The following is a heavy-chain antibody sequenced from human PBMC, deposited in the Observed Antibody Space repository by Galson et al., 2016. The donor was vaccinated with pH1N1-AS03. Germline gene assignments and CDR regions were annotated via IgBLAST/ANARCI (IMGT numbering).Heavy chain of an antibody. D-gene: IGHD3-3*01. V-gene: IGHV1-69*06. CDR3: AIRDGEGYDFWSGKPGGY. CDR2: IIPFFGTP. J-gene: IGHJ4*02. CDR1: GGTFRNHA. Sequence: SVKVSCKASGGTFRNHALSWVRQAPGQGLEWLGTIIPFFGTPNYAQKFQGRVTITADKSTNTAYMELTSLRSEDTAVYFCAIRDGEGYDFWSGKPGGYWGQGTLVTVSS.